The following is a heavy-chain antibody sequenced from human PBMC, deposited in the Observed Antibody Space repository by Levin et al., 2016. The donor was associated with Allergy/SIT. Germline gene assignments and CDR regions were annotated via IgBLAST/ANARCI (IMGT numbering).Heavy chain of an antibody. Sequence: WIRQPPGKGLEWIGYIYYSGSTYYNPSLKSRVTISVDTSKNQFSLKLSSVTAADTAVYYCATRIMITFGGVIRAHDAFDIRGQGTMVTVSS. D-gene: IGHD3-16*02. V-gene: IGHV4-31*02. CDR2: IYYSGST. J-gene: IGHJ3*02. CDR3: ATRIMITFGGVIRAHDAFDI.